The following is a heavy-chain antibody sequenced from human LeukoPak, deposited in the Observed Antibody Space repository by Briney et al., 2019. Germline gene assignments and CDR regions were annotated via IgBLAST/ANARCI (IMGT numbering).Heavy chain of an antibody. CDR2: ISGSGGST. D-gene: IGHD3-22*01. J-gene: IGHJ4*02. V-gene: IGHV3-23*01. CDR1: GFTFSSYA. Sequence: GGSLRLSCAASGFTFSSYAMSWVRQAPGKGLEWVSAISGSGGSTYYADSVKGRFTISRDNTKNTLYLQMNSLRAEDTAVYYCAKGNYYDSSGYYYFDYWGQGTLVTVSS. CDR3: AKGNYYDSSGYYYFDY.